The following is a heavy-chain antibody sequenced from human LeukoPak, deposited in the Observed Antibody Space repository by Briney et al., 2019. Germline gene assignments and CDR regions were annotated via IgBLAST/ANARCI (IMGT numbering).Heavy chain of an antibody. CDR2: IYYSGST. V-gene: IGHV4-39*01. Sequence: PSETLSLTCTVSGGSISSSSYYWGWIRQPPGKGLEWIGSIYYSGSTYYNPSLKSRVTISVDTSKNQFSLKLSSVTAADTAVYYCASHRVGLWFGELPYGYWGQGTLVTVSS. CDR1: GGSISSSSYY. CDR3: ASHRVGLWFGELPYGY. J-gene: IGHJ4*02. D-gene: IGHD3-10*01.